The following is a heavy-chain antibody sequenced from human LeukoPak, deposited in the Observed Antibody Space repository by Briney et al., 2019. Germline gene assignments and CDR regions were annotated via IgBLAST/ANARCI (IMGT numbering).Heavy chain of an antibody. CDR3: AKDRGITMVRGAQDN. V-gene: IGHV3-23*01. Sequence: GGSLRLSCAASGFAFSNYGMNWVRQAPGKGLEWVSGITGSGSTTYYADSVKGRFTISRDNSKNTLYLQMNSLRAEDTAVYYCAKDRGITMVRGAQDNWGQGTLVTVSS. D-gene: IGHD3-10*01. J-gene: IGHJ4*02. CDR1: GFAFSNYG. CDR2: ITGSGSTT.